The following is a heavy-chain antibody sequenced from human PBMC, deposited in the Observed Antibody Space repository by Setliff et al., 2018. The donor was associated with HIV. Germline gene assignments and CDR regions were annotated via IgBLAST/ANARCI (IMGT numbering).Heavy chain of an antibody. D-gene: IGHD3-10*01. CDR1: GGSISSYY. Sequence: SETLSLTCTVSGGSISSYYWSWIRQPPGKGLEWIGYIYYSGSTNYNPSLKSRVTISVETSKNQFSLKLSSVTAADTAVYYCARGAELLWFGESEDPFYYYMDVWGKGTTVTVSS. CDR2: IYYSGST. CDR3: ARGAELLWFGESEDPFYYYMDV. J-gene: IGHJ6*03. V-gene: IGHV4-59*01.